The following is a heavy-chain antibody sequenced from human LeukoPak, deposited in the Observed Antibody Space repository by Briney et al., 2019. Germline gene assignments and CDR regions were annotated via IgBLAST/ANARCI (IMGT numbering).Heavy chain of an antibody. CDR2: INHSGST. V-gene: IGHV4-34*01. J-gene: IGHJ4*02. CDR1: GGSFSGYY. CDR3: ARWAVEGYLDY. Sequence: PSETLSLTCAVYGGSFSGYYWSWIRQPPGKGLEWIGEINHSGSTNYNPSLKSRVTISVDTSKNQFSLKLSSVTAADTAVYYCARWAVEGYLDYWGQGTLVTVSS. D-gene: IGHD6-19*01.